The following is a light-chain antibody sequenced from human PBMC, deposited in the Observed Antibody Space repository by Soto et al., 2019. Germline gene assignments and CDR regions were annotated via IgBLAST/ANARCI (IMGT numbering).Light chain of an antibody. CDR3: QQYNIYPLT. V-gene: IGKV1D-16*01. CDR2: AAS. CDR1: QDINSY. Sequence: DVQMTQSPSSLSESLGDRVTITCRASQDINSYLAWYQQKPGNAPKSLIYAASSLQTGVPSRFSGSESGTDFTLTISNLQPEDSATYYCQQYNIYPLTFGGGTKVEIK. J-gene: IGKJ4*01.